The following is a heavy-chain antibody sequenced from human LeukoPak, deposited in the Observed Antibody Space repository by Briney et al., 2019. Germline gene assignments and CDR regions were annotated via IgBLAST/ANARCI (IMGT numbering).Heavy chain of an antibody. CDR1: GGSISSGGYY. D-gene: IGHD5-12*01. J-gene: IGHJ4*02. V-gene: IGHV4-31*03. CDR3: ASTSRGGGYDFVY. CDR2: IYYSGST. Sequence: SEILSLTCTVSGGSISSGGYYWSWIRQHPGKGLEWIGYIYYSGSTYYNPSLKSRVTISVDTSKNQFSLKLSSVTAADTAVYYCASTSRGGGYDFVYWGQGTLVTVSS.